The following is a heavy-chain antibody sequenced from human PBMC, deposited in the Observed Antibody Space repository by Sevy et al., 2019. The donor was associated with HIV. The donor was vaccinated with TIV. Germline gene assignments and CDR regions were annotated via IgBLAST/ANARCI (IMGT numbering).Heavy chain of an antibody. V-gene: IGHV3-74*01. CDR2: VDNDGSGT. Sequence: GGSLRLYCAASGFTFTNYWMHWVRQAPGKGLVCVSRVDNDGSGTNYADSVKGRFTISRDNAKNTVYLQMNSLRAEDTAVYYCTRDMYGIDYWGQGTLVTVSS. J-gene: IGHJ4*02. CDR3: TRDMYGIDY. CDR1: GFTFTNYW. D-gene: IGHD2-8*01.